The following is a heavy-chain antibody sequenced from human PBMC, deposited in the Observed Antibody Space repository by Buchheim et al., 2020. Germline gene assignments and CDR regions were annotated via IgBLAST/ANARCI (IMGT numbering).Heavy chain of an antibody. D-gene: IGHD2-21*02. CDR3: ARHKVGVVTAFDY. J-gene: IGHJ4*02. Sequence: QLQLQESGPGLVKPSETLSLTCTVSGGSLSSGSYYWGWIRQPPGEGLEWIGSGYYSGITHYNPSLKSRVPISVDTSKNQFSLKLSSVTAADTAVYYCARHKVGVVTAFDYWGQGTL. CDR1: GGSLSSGSYY. CDR2: GYYSGIT. V-gene: IGHV4-39*01.